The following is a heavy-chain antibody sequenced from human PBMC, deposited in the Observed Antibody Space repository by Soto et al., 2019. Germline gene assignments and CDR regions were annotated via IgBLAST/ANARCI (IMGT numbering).Heavy chain of an antibody. J-gene: IGHJ4*02. D-gene: IGHD2-15*01. V-gene: IGHV3-48*03. CDR3: VRDLHEPLATDALRVAN. Sequence: GGTLRLSCTASGFAFSSYEMHWVRQAPEKGLEWISYISATGSGTHYADTVKGRFTMSRDNTKNSVSLQMSSLRAEDTAVYYCVRDLHEPLATDALRVANWGQGTQVTVSS. CDR2: ISATGSGT. CDR1: GFAFSSYE.